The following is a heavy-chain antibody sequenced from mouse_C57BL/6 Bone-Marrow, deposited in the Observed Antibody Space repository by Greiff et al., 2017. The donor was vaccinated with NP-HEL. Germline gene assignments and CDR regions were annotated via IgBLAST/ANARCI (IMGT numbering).Heavy chain of an antibody. CDR3: TRDPDYYGSSHFDY. D-gene: IGHD1-1*01. CDR1: GFTFSSYA. V-gene: IGHV5-9-1*02. Sequence: EVMLVESGEGLVKPGGSLKLSCAASGFTFSSYAMSWVRQTPEKRLEWVAYISSGGDYIYYADTVKGRFTISRDNARNTLYLQMSSLKSEDTAMYYCTRDPDYYGSSHFDYWGQGTTLTVSS. CDR2: ISSGGDYI. J-gene: IGHJ2*01.